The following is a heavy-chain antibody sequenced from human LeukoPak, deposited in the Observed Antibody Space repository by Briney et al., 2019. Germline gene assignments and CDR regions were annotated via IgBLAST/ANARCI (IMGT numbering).Heavy chain of an antibody. CDR3: ARGNYGDSSFDY. Sequence: PGRSLRLSCAASGFTFSSYGMHWVRQAPGKGLEWVAVIWYDGSNKYYADSVKGRFTISRDNSKNTLYLQMNSLRAEDTAVYHCARGNYGDSSFDYWGQGTLVTVSS. V-gene: IGHV3-33*01. D-gene: IGHD4-17*01. J-gene: IGHJ4*02. CDR2: IWYDGSNK. CDR1: GFTFSSYG.